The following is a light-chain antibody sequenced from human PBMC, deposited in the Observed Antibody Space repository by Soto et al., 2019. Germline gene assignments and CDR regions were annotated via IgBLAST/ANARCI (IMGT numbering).Light chain of an antibody. CDR3: QQNDTLPIT. CDR2: DVY. V-gene: IGKV1-33*01. CDR1: QDISNY. Sequence: DIPLTQSPSSLSASGGDRVTIPCQASQDISNYLNWYQQKPGKAPNFLIYDVYNLDSVLPRSAGARGSVNNFTYRISKLPAEDIATYYRQQNDTLPITFWQGTRLEIK. J-gene: IGKJ5*01.